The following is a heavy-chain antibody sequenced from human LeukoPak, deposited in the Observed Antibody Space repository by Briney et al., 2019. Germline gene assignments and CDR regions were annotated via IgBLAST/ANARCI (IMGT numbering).Heavy chain of an antibody. Sequence: SETLSHTPIVPGGSICSSSYYWGWIRQPPGKGLEWIGCIYYSGSTYYNPSLKSRVTISVDTSKTQFSLKLSSVTAADTAVYYCARDPLHYDFWSGYSSRGYFDYWGQGTLVTVS. CDR3: ARDPLHYDFWSGYSSRGYFDY. J-gene: IGHJ4*02. CDR1: GGSICSSSYY. D-gene: IGHD3-3*01. V-gene: IGHV4-39*07. CDR2: IYYSGST.